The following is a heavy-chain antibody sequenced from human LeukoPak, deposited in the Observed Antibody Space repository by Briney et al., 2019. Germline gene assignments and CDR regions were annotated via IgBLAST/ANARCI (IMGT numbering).Heavy chain of an antibody. J-gene: IGHJ3*02. CDR3: AKAPRISKHAFDI. CDR2: ISGSGGST. CDR1: GFTFSSYS. D-gene: IGHD2-15*01. Sequence: PGGSLRLSCAASGFTFSSYSMNWVRQAPGKGLEWVSAISGSGGSTYYADSVKGRFTISRDNSKNTLYLQMNSLRAEDTAVYYCAKAPRISKHAFDIWGQGTMVTVSS. V-gene: IGHV3-23*01.